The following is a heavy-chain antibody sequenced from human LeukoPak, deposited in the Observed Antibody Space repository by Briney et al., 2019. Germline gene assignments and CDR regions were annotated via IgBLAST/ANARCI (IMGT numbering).Heavy chain of an antibody. D-gene: IGHD4-23*01. Sequence: SGPTLVKPTQALTLTCTFSGFSLSTSGVGVGWIRQPPGKALEWLALIYWDDDKRYSPSLKSRLTITKDTSKNQVVLTMTNMDPVDTATYYCAHSCGGGNSAYFDYWGQGTLVTVSS. CDR1: GFSLSTSGVG. J-gene: IGHJ4*02. V-gene: IGHV2-5*02. CDR2: IYWDDDK. CDR3: AHSCGGGNSAYFDY.